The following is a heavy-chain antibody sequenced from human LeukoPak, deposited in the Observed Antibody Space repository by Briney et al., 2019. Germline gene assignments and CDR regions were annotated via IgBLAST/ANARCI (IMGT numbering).Heavy chain of an antibody. Sequence: PGGSLRLSCAASGFTFSSYAMSWVRQAPGKGLEWVLAISSSGGTTYYADSEKGRFTISRDNSKNTLYLQMNSLRAEDTAVYYCAKGTGYSYGYYYFDYWGQGTLVTVSS. D-gene: IGHD5-18*01. J-gene: IGHJ4*02. CDR3: AKGTGYSYGYYYFDY. V-gene: IGHV3-23*01. CDR1: GFTFSSYA. CDR2: ISSSGGTT.